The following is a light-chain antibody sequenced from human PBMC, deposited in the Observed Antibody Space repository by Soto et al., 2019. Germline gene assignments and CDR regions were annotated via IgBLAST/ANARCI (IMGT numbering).Light chain of an antibody. CDR2: EVS. J-gene: IGLJ1*01. CDR3: CSYAGSSTLV. Sequence: SVLTQPASVSGSPGQSITISCTGTSSDVGSYNLVSWYQQHPGKAPKLMIYEVSKRPSGVSNRFSGSKSGNTASLTISGLQAEDEADYYCCSYAGSSTLVFGTGTKVTVL. V-gene: IGLV2-23*02. CDR1: SSDVGSYNL.